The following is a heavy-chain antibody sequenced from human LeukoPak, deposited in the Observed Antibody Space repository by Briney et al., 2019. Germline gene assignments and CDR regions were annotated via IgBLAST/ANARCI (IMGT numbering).Heavy chain of an antibody. CDR1: GGSISSGGYS. J-gene: IGHJ4*02. CDR2: IYYSGST. V-gene: IGHV4-30-4*07. D-gene: IGHD6-19*01. CDR3: ARVIAVAGTPDFDY. Sequence: PSETLSLTCAVSGGSISSGGYSWSWIRQPPGKGLEWIGYIYYSGSTYYNPSLKSRVTISVDTSKNQFSLKLSSVTAADTAVYYCARVIAVAGTPDFDYWGQGTLVTVSS.